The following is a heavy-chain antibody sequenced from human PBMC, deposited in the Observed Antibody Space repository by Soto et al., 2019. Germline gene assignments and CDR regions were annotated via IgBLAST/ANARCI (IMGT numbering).Heavy chain of an antibody. J-gene: IGHJ6*01. D-gene: IGHD6-13*01. Sequence: AASVKVSCKASGYTFTSYGISWVRQAAGQGLEWMGWISAYNGNTNYAQKLQGRVTMTTDTSTSTAYMELRSLRSDDTAVYYCVRDQGYSSSWYGGWSYYYGMDVW. CDR2: ISAYNGNT. CDR3: VRDQGYSSSWYGGWSYYYGMDV. CDR1: GYTFTSYG. V-gene: IGHV1-18*01.